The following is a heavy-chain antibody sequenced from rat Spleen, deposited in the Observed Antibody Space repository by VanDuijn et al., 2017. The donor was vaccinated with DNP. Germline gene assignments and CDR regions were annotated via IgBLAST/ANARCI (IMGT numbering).Heavy chain of an antibody. J-gene: IGHJ2*01. Sequence: EVQLQESGPGLVKPSQSLSLTCSVTGYSITSNYWAWIRKFPGNKMEWMGYISYSGSTSYNPSLKSRISITRDTSKNQFFLQLNSVTTEDTATYYCARWNYYGYNGFDYWGQGVMVTVSS. CDR1: GYSITSNY. CDR3: ARWNYYGYNGFDY. D-gene: IGHD1-9*01. V-gene: IGHV3-1*01. CDR2: ISYSGST.